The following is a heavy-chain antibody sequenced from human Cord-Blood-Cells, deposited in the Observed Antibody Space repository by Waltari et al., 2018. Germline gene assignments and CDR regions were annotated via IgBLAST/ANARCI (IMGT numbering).Heavy chain of an antibody. CDR2: IYYSGST. D-gene: IGHD6-13*01. Sequence: QLQLQESGPGLVKPSETLSLTCTVSGGSISSSSYYWGWIRQPPGKGLEWIGSIYYSGSTYYNPPLKSRVTISVDTSKNQFSLKLSSVTAADTAVYYCARLQQQLVLYWYFDLWGRGTLVTVSS. J-gene: IGHJ2*01. CDR3: ARLQQQLVLYWYFDL. CDR1: GGSISSSSYY. V-gene: IGHV4-39*01.